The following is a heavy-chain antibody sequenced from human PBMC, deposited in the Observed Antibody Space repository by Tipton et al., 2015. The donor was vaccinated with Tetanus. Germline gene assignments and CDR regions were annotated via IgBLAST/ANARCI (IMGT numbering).Heavy chain of an antibody. CDR1: GGSISSGGYY. Sequence: GLVKPSQTLSLTCTVSGGSISSGGYYWSWIRQHPGKGLEWIGDIYYSGSTYYNPSRKSRVTISVDTSKNQFSLKLNSVTAADTAVYYCARDQARGARGWNYFDYWGQGTLVTVSS. CDR2: IYYSGST. CDR3: ARDQARGARGWNYFDY. D-gene: IGHD1-26*01. V-gene: IGHV4-31*03. J-gene: IGHJ4*02.